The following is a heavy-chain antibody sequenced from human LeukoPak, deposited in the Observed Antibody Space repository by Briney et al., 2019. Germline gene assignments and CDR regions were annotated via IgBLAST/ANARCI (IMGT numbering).Heavy chain of an antibody. D-gene: IGHD3-9*01. CDR3: AKGYYFDILSGYSSLDS. CDR1: GFTFSDYY. J-gene: IGHJ4*02. CDR2: ISSSGSTI. V-gene: IGHV3-11*04. Sequence: GGSLRLSCAASGFTFSDYYMSWIRQAPGKGLEWVSYISSSGSTIYYADSVKGRFTISRDDSKNTLYLQMNSLRAEDTAAYYCAKGYYFDILSGYSSLDSWGQGTLVTVSS.